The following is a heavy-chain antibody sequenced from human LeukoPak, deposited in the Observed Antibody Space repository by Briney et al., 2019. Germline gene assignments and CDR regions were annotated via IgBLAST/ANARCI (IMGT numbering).Heavy chain of an antibody. V-gene: IGHV4-31*03. CDR1: GGSISSGGYY. CDR3: ALSVYYYGMDV. Sequence: SETLSLTCTVSGGSISSGGYYWSWIRQHPGTGLEWIGYIYYSGSTYYNPSLKSRVTISVDTSKNQFSLKLSSVTAADTAVYYCALSVYYYGMDVWGQGTTVTVSS. J-gene: IGHJ6*02. CDR2: IYYSGST.